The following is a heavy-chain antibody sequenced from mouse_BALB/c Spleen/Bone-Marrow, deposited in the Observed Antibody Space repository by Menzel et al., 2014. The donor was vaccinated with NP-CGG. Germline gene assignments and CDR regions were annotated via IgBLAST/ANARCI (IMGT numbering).Heavy chain of an antibody. Sequence: VQGVESGPELVRPGASVKMSCKASGYTFTSYWMHWVKQRPGQGLEWIGMIDPSNSETRLNQKFKDKAILTVDKSSSTAYMQLSRLTSEDSAVYCCSRGRYYDVFSYWGQGTLVTVSA. CDR1: GYTFTSYW. CDR3: SRGRYYDVFSY. CDR2: IDPSNSET. V-gene: IGHV1S127*01. J-gene: IGHJ3*01. D-gene: IGHD1-1*02.